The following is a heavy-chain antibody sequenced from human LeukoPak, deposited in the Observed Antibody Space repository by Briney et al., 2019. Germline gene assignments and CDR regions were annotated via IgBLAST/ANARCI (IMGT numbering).Heavy chain of an antibody. CDR2: IYSGGST. J-gene: IGHJ4*02. CDR1: GFTVRSNY. V-gene: IGHV3-53*01. Sequence: GGSLRLSCAASGFTVRSNYMSWVRQAPGKGLEWVSVIYSGGSTYYADSVKGRFTISRDNSKNTLNLQMYSLRAEDTAVYYCARDVGDYGGNGFDYWGQGTLVTVSS. D-gene: IGHD4-23*01. CDR3: ARDVGDYGGNGFDY.